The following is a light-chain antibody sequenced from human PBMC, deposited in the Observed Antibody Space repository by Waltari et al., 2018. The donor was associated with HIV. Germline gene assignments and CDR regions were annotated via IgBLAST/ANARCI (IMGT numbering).Light chain of an antibody. J-gene: IGLJ1*01. V-gene: IGLV1-40*01. Sequence: QSVLAPPPSVSGAPGQRVTISCTGSSSNIGAGYDVPWYQQLPGTAPKLLIEGNSNRPSGVPGRFSGSKSGTSASLAITGLQAEDEADYYCQSHDTSLAGPCVFGTGTKVTVL. CDR1: SSNIGAGYD. CDR3: QSHDTSLAGPCV. CDR2: GNS.